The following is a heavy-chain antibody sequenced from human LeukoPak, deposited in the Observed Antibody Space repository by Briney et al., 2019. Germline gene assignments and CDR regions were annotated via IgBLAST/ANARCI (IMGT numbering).Heavy chain of an antibody. CDR1: GYTFTGYY. CDR2: INPDSGGT. D-gene: IGHD3-22*01. J-gene: IGHJ4*02. CDR3: ASQSTYYDSSGYIFDY. Sequence: ASVKVSCKASGYTFTGYYMHWVRQAPGQGLEWMGRINPDSGGTNYAQKFQGRVTMTRDTSISTAYMELSRLRSDDTAVYYCASQSTYYDSSGYIFDYWGQGTLVTVSS. V-gene: IGHV1-2*06.